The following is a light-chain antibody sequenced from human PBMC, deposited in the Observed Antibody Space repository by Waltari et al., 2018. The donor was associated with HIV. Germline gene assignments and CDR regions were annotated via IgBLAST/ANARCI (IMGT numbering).Light chain of an antibody. CDR1: SSNIGSNT. Sequence: QSVLTQPPSASGTPGQRVTISCSGSSSNIGSNTVNWYQQLPGTAPKLLLYSNKQRPSGVPDRFSGSKSGTSASLAISGLQSEDEADYYCAVWGDSLNGPVFGGGTKLTVL. CDR2: SNK. V-gene: IGLV1-44*01. J-gene: IGLJ2*01. CDR3: AVWGDSLNGPV.